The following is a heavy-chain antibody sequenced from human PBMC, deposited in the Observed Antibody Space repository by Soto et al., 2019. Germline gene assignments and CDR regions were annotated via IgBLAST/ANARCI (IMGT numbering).Heavy chain of an antibody. Sequence: ASVKVSCEASGYTFTSYAMHWVRQAPGQRLEWMGWINAGNGNTKYSQKFQGRVTITRDTSASTAYMELSSLRSEDTAVYYCARDRIPLALYYDILTGYRHDDAFDIWGQGTMVTVSS. V-gene: IGHV1-3*01. CDR1: GYTFTSYA. D-gene: IGHD3-9*01. CDR2: INAGNGNT. CDR3: ARDRIPLALYYDILTGYRHDDAFDI. J-gene: IGHJ3*02.